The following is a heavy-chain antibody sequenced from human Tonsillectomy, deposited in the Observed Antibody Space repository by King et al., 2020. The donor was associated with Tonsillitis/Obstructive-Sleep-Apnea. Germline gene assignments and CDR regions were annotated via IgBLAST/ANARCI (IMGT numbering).Heavy chain of an antibody. CDR3: ARQVSGYPFDF. CDR1: GGSFSGYY. J-gene: IGHJ4*02. V-gene: IGHV4-34*01. D-gene: IGHD3-3*01. CDR2: INHSGST. Sequence: VQLPQWGAGLLKPSETLSLTCAVYGGSFSGYYWSWIRQPPGKGLEWIGEINHSGSTNYNPSLKSRVTISVDTYKNQFSLELSSVTAADTAVYYCARQVSGYPFDFWGQGTLVTVSS.